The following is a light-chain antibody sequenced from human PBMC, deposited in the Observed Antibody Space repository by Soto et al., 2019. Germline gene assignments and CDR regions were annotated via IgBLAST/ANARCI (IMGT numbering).Light chain of an antibody. Sequence: QSALAQPTSVSGSLGQSIAISCTGTSSDVGGYDYVSWYQQHPGKAPKLVIFEVSNRPSGVSNRFSGSKSGNTASLTISGLQAEDEGDFYCSSYSSSSLVVFGGGTKLTVL. CDR1: SSDVGGYDY. CDR3: SSYSSSSLVV. J-gene: IGLJ2*01. CDR2: EVS. V-gene: IGLV2-14*01.